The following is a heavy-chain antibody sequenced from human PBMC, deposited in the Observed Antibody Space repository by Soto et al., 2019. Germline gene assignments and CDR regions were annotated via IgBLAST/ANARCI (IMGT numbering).Heavy chain of an antibody. CDR3: ARRYGNAFDI. CDR1: GGSISSYY. V-gene: IGHV4-59*08. CDR2: IYYSGST. Sequence: VQLQESGPGLVKPSETLSLTCTVSGGSISSYYWSWIRQPPGKGLEWIGYIYYSGSTNYNPSLKSRVTISVDTSKNQFSLKLSSVTAADTAVYYCARRYGNAFDIWGQGTMVTVSS. D-gene: IGHD1-1*01. J-gene: IGHJ3*02.